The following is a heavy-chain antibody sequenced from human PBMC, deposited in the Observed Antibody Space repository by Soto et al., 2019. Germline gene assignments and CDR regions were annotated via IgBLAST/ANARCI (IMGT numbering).Heavy chain of an antibody. J-gene: IGHJ6*02. Sequence: GGSLRLSCAASGFTFSSYAMSWVRQAPGKGLEWVSAISGSGGSTYYADSVKGRFTISRDNSKNTLYLQMNSLRAEDTAVYYCAKDSLSFVYTAMAGLGKKYYFSVMDVWGQGTTVTVSS. CDR3: AKDSLSFVYTAMAGLGKKYYFSVMDV. CDR1: GFTFSSYA. CDR2: ISGSGGST. D-gene: IGHD5-18*01. V-gene: IGHV3-23*01.